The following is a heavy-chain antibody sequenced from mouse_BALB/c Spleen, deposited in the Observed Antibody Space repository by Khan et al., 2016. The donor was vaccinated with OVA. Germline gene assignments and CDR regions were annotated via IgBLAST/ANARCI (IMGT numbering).Heavy chain of an antibody. Sequence: EVQVVESGGGLVQPGGSLKLSCAASGFTFSSYTMSWVRQTPDKRLEWVAFISHGGSSAYYSDTVTGRFTSSRDNAKHTLYLQMSSRKSEDTAMYCCSRPSTTEYYYGIDDWGQGTSVTVAS. V-gene: IGHV5-12-2*01. J-gene: IGHJ4*01. CDR2: ISHGGSSA. D-gene: IGHD1-1*01. CDR1: GFTFSSYT. CDR3: SRPSTTEYYYGIDD.